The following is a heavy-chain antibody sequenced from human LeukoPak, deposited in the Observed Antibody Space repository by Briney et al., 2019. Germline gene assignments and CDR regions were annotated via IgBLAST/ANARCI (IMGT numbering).Heavy chain of an antibody. V-gene: IGHV4-59*08. J-gene: IGHJ4*02. CDR2: IYYSGST. CDR1: GGSISSYY. CDR3: AKSGGSGLIDY. Sequence: SETLSLTCTVSGGSISSYYWSWIRQPPGKGLEWIGYIYYSGSTNYKSSLKSRVTISVDTSKNQFSLRLNSVTAADTAMYYCAKSGGSGLIDYWGQGTLVTVSS. D-gene: IGHD6-25*01.